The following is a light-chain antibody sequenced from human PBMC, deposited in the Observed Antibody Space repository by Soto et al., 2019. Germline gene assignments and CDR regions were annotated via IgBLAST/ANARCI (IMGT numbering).Light chain of an antibody. Sequence: DIVMTQSPDSLAVSLGERATINCKSSQSILYSSNNKNYLTWYQQKPGQPHNRFSGSGSGTDFTLTISSLQAEDVAVYYCQQYYSTPYTFGQGTKLEI. J-gene: IGKJ2*01. V-gene: IGKV4-1*01. CDR3: QQYYSTPYT. CDR1: QSILYSSNNKNY.